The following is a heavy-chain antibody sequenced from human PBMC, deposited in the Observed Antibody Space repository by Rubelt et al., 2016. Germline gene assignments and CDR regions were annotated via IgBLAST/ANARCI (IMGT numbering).Heavy chain of an antibody. CDR1: GGSISSSSYY. Sequence: QLQLQESGPGLVKPSETLSLTCTVSGGSISSSSYYWGWIRQPPGKGLEWIGSIYYSGSTYYNPSLKSRVTISVDTSKSQFSLKLSSVTAADTAVYYCARALTTRSRTQKTFNWFDPWGQGTLVTVSS. V-gene: IGHV4-39*07. CDR2: IYYSGST. CDR3: ARALTTRSRTQKTFNWFDP. J-gene: IGHJ5*02. D-gene: IGHD4-11*01.